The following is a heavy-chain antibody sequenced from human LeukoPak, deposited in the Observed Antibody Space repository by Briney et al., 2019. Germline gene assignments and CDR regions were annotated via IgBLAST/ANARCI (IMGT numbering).Heavy chain of an antibody. D-gene: IGHD3-16*01. J-gene: IGHJ6*02. CDR1: GFTFSDYA. Sequence: PGGSLRLSCAASGFTFSDYAMHWVRQAPGKGLEFVSGISNSGENPHYANSVKGRFTISRDNSKNTLYLQMGSLKTEDLAVYYCARGSAFTASYYHCMDFWGQGTTVTVSS. CDR3: ARGSAFTASYYHCMDF. V-gene: IGHV3-64*01. CDR2: ISNSGENP.